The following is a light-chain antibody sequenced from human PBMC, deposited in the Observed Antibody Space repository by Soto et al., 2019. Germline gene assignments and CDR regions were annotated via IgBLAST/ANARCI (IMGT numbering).Light chain of an antibody. V-gene: IGKV2-30*01. CDR3: MQGTRWPPYT. Sequence: EVVMTQSPLSLPVTLGQPASISCRSSQSLAYIDGNTYLSWFQQRPGQSPRRLIYKVSNRESGXPXRXXGSVSGTDFTLKISRVEAEDVEVYYFMQGTRWPPYTFGQGTKLEIK. CDR2: KVS. J-gene: IGKJ2*01. CDR1: QSLAYIDGNTY.